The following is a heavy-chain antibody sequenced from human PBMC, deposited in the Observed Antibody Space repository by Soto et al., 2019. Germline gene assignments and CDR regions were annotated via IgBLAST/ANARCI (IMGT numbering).Heavy chain of an antibody. J-gene: IGHJ6*02. CDR3: GRESGETWDYEAS. CDR2: LNTYGNT. Sequence: SETLSLTCTVSGGSISSYRWSWIRQPAGKGLEWIGRLNTYGNTHYNPSLKSRVTVSVDTSRNQFFLTLRSVIAADSAVYHCGRESGETWDYEASWGQGTTVTVSS. D-gene: IGHD1-7*01. V-gene: IGHV4-4*07. CDR1: GGSISSYR.